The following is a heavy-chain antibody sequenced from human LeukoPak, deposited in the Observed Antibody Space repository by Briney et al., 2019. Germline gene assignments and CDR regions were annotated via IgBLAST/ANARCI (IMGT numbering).Heavy chain of an antibody. CDR3: AKPPSVVVAD. J-gene: IGHJ4*02. CDR2: MKQDGSEE. V-gene: IGHV3-7*01. Sequence: PGGSLRLSCAASGFTFSSSWMTWVRQAPGKGLEWVANMKQDGSEEYYVDSVKGRFTISRDNSKNTLYLQMISLRAEDTAVYYCAKPPSVVVADWGQGTLVTVSS. D-gene: IGHD2-15*01. CDR1: GFTFSSSW.